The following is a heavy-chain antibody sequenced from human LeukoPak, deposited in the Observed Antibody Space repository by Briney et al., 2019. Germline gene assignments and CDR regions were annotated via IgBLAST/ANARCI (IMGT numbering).Heavy chain of an antibody. J-gene: IGHJ4*02. Sequence: GGSLRLSCAASGLTFRNYAMSWVREAPGKGLEWVSTISGDGTETFFADSVRGRFTISRDNSKSTVSLQMNSLRVEDMAAYYCAKGGHYSFFDYWGRGTLVIVSS. CDR1: GLTFRNYA. CDR2: ISGDGTET. V-gene: IGHV3-23*01. D-gene: IGHD2-15*01. CDR3: AKGGHYSFFDY.